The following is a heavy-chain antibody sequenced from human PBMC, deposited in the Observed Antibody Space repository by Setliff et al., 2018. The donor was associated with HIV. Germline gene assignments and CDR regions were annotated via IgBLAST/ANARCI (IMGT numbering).Heavy chain of an antibody. V-gene: IGHV4-31*03. J-gene: IGHJ3*01. CDR2: IYHNGNT. Sequence: SETLSLTCTVSGASVSSGGYYWSWVRQHPGKGPEWIAHIYHNGNTYYNPSLKSRLTMSIDTSKNQFSLGLSSVTAADTAVYYCASVPGNPWQHYAFDVWGQGTMVTVSS. CDR3: ASVPGNPWQHYAFDV. D-gene: IGHD1-1*01. CDR1: GASVSSGGYY.